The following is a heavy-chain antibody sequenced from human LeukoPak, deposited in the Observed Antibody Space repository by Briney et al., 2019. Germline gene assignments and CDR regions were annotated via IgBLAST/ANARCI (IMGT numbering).Heavy chain of an antibody. V-gene: IGHV3-66*01. CDR1: GFTVSSNY. D-gene: IGHD5-12*01. CDR3: WKGGSSGYGRAFDI. J-gene: IGHJ3*02. CDR2: IYSGGST. Sequence: PGGSLRLSCEASGFTVSSNYITWVRQAPGKGLEWVSVIYSGGSTYYADSVMGRFTIFSDNSKNTLYLQMNSLRGEETAVSYYWKGGSSGYGRAFDIWGQGTMVTVSS.